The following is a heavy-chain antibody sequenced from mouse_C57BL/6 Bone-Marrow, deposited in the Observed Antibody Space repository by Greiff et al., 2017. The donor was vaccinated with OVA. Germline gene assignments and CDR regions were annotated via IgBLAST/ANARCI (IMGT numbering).Heavy chain of an antibody. J-gene: IGHJ2*01. CDR2: IDPSDSYT. V-gene: IGHV1-50*01. CDR1: GYTFTSYW. CDR3: ARERTGY. Sequence: VQLQQPGAELVKPGASVKLSCKASGYTFTSYWMQWVKQRPGQGLEWIGEIDPSDSYTNYNQKFKGKATLTVDTSSSTAYMQLSSLTSEDSAVYYCARERTGYWGQGTTLTVSS.